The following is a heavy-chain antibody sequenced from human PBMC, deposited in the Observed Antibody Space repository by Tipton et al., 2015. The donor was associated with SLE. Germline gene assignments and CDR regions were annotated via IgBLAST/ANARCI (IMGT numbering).Heavy chain of an antibody. Sequence: TLSLTCTISGGSISSGGYYWSWIRQHPGKGLEWIGYIYYSGSTYYNPSLKSRVTISVDTSKYQVSLKLSAVTAGNTAVYYCARASLTVDMVRGVNAFDIWGQGTMVTV. CDR2: IYYSGST. D-gene: IGHD3-10*01. V-gene: IGHV4-31*03. CDR3: ARASLTVDMVRGVNAFDI. J-gene: IGHJ3*02. CDR1: GGSISSGGYY.